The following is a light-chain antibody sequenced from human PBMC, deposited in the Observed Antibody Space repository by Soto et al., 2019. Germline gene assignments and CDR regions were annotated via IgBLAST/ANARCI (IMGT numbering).Light chain of an antibody. Sequence: EIVLTQSPGTLSLSPGERATLSCRASQSVSSSYLAWYQQKPGQAPRLLIYSASSRATGIPDRFSGSGSGTDFTLTISRLEPEDFAVYYCQQYGSSPFTFGPGPKVDIK. V-gene: IGKV3-20*01. CDR3: QQYGSSPFT. CDR1: QSVSSSY. J-gene: IGKJ3*01. CDR2: SAS.